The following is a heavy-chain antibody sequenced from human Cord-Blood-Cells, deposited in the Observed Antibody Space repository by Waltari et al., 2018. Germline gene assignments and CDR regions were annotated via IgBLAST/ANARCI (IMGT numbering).Heavy chain of an antibody. J-gene: IGHJ6*02. CDR3: ARDVEYYGMDV. CDR1: GFTVGSNY. Sequence: EVQLVVSGAGLVQPGGSLRLRCADSGFTVGSNYMSWVRQTPGEGLEWVSVMYSVGSTYYADSVKGRFTSSRHNAKNTLYLQMNSLRAEDTAVYYCARDVEYYGMDVWGQGTTVTVSS. CDR2: MYSVGST. D-gene: IGHD1-1*01. V-gene: IGHV3-53*04.